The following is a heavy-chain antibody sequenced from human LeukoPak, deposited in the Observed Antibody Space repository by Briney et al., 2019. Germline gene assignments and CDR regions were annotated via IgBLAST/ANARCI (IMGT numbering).Heavy chain of an antibody. J-gene: IGHJ4*02. Sequence: ASVKVSCKASGYTFTSYDINWVRQATGQELEWMGWMNPNSGNTGYAQKFQGRVTMTRNTSISTAYMELSSLRSEDTAVYYCARARGQQLVLLGYWGQGTLVTVSS. CDR1: GYTFTSYD. CDR2: MNPNSGNT. CDR3: ARARGQQLVLLGY. D-gene: IGHD6-13*01. V-gene: IGHV1-8*01.